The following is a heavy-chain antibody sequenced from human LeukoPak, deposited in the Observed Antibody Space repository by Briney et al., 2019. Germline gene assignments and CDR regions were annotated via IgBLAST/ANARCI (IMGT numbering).Heavy chain of an antibody. Sequence: PGRSLRLSCAASGFTFSSYAMHWVRQAPGKGLEWVSYISSSGSTIYYADSVKGRFTISRDNAKNSLYLQMNSLRAEDTAVYYCARDVSADYYGSGSYYFPYYYYYGMDVWGQGTTVTVSS. CDR3: ARDVSADYYGSGSYYFPYYYYYGMDV. D-gene: IGHD3-10*01. CDR1: GFTFSSYA. J-gene: IGHJ6*02. V-gene: IGHV3-48*03. CDR2: ISSSGSTI.